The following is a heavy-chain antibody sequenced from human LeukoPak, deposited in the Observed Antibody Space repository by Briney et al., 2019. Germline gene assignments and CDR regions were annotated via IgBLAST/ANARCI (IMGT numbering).Heavy chain of an antibody. CDR3: ARTVAGLYYFDY. J-gene: IGHJ4*02. CDR1: GFTFSSYG. V-gene: IGHV3-30*03. Sequence: GRSLRLSCAASGFTFSSYGMPWVRQAPGKGLEWVAVISYDGSNKYYADSVKGRFTISRDNSKNTLYLQMNSLRAEDTAVYYCARTVAGLYYFDYWGQGTLVTVSS. D-gene: IGHD6-19*01. CDR2: ISYDGSNK.